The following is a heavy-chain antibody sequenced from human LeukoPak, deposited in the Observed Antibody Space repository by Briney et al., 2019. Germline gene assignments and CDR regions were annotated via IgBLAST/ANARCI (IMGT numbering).Heavy chain of an antibody. V-gene: IGHV3-23*01. CDR3: ARGGSYLSAFDI. CDR1: GFTLSSYA. Sequence: GGSLRLSCAASGFTLSSYAMSWVRQAPGKGLEWVSAISGSGGSTFYADSVRGRFTISRDNSKNTLYLQMNSLRAEDTAVYYCARGGSYLSAFDIRGQGTMVTVSS. CDR2: ISGSGGST. D-gene: IGHD1-26*01. J-gene: IGHJ3*02.